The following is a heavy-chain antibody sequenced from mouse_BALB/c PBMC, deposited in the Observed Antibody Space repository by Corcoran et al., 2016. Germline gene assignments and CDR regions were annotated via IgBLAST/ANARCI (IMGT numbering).Heavy chain of an antibody. CDR1: GYTFTNYG. CDR3: ARSHYRGYFDV. J-gene: IGHJ1*01. V-gene: IGHV9-3-1*01. Sequence: QIQLVQSGPELKKPGETVKISCKASGYTFTNYGMNWVMQAPGKGLKWMGWINTYTGEPTYADDFKGRFAFSLETSASTAYLQINNLKNEDTATYFCARSHYRGYFDVWGAGTTVTVSS. CDR2: INTYTGEP. D-gene: IGHD2-12*01.